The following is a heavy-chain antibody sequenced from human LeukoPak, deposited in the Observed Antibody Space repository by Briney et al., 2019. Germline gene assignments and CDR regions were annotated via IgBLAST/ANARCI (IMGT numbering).Heavy chain of an antibody. D-gene: IGHD3-10*01. CDR1: GYTFTSYP. J-gene: IGHJ4*02. CDR3: ASTYYYGSGSYYLIFDY. CDR2: INTNTGNP. V-gene: IGHV7-4-1*02. Sequence: ASVKVSCKASGYTFTSYPMNWVRQAPGQGLEWMGWINTNTGNPTYAQGFTGRFVFSLDTSVSTAYLQISSLKAEDTAVYYCASTYYYGSGSYYLIFDYWGQGTLVTVSS.